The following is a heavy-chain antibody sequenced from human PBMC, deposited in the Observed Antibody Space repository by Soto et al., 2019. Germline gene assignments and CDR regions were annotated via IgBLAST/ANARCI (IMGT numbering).Heavy chain of an antibody. CDR3: ARGERGYNYGIDY. D-gene: IGHD5-18*01. J-gene: IGHJ4*02. Sequence: PSETLSLTCTVSGGSISSNYWSWIRQPPGKGLEWIGYIYYSGSTNYNPSLKSRATISVDTSKNQFSLKLSSVTAADTAVYYCARGERGYNYGIDYWGQGTLVTVSS. CDR2: IYYSGST. V-gene: IGHV4-59*01. CDR1: GGSISSNY.